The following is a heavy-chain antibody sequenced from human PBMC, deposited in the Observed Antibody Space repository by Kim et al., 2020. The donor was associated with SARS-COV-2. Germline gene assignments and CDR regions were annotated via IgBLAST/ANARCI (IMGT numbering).Heavy chain of an antibody. CDR3: AREVLYGGNRYYFDY. J-gene: IGHJ4*02. CDR1: GGSISSYY. Sequence: SETLSLTCTVSGGSISSYYWSWIRQPPGKGLEWIGYIYYSGSTNYNPSLKSRVTISVDTSKNQFSLKLSSVTAADTAVYYCAREVLYGGNRYYFDYWGQGTLVTVSS. V-gene: IGHV4-59*01. D-gene: IGHD4-17*01. CDR2: IYYSGST.